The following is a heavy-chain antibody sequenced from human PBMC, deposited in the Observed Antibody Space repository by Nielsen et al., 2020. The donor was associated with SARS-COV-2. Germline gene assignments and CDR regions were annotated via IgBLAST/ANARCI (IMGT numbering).Heavy chain of an antibody. V-gene: IGHV1-2*06. J-gene: IGHJ6*02. CDR2: INPKSGDT. CDR1: GYTFSDYF. D-gene: IGHD2-15*01. Sequence: ASVQASCKASGYTFSDYFIHWVRQAPGQGLEWMGRINPKSGDTTYAQRFLGRVTMTRDTTINTAYMELSRLTSADTAIYYCARVPVLVVTAKDYYGMDVWGQGTTVTVSS. CDR3: ARVPVLVVTAKDYYGMDV.